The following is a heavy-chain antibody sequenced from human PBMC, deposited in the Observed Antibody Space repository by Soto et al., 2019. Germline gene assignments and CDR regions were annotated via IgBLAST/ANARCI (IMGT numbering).Heavy chain of an antibody. CDR1: GFTFTTYA. J-gene: IGHJ4*02. Sequence: EVQLLESGGGLVQPGGSLRLSCAASGFTFTTYAMTWVRQAPGKGLEWLSAINTAGTTYYADSVKGRFTISRDNAKNTLYLQMNGLRFEDTAVYYCAKDWYEDSWGQGTLVTVSS. V-gene: IGHV3-23*01. D-gene: IGHD6-13*01. CDR3: AKDWYEDS. CDR2: INTAGTT.